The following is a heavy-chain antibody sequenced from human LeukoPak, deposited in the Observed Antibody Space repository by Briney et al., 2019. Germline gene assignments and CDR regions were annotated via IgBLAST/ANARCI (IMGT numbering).Heavy chain of an antibody. D-gene: IGHD5-24*01. CDR2: IYPDDSDT. Sequence: GESLKISCQASGYRFTNNWIAWVRQMPGKGLEWMGIIYPDDSDTRYSPSFQGQVTISADKSISTAYLQWSSLKASDTAMYFCARQRKMALVLYFDYWGRGTLVTVSS. J-gene: IGHJ4*02. CDR1: GYRFTNNW. V-gene: IGHV5-51*01. CDR3: ARQRKMALVLYFDY.